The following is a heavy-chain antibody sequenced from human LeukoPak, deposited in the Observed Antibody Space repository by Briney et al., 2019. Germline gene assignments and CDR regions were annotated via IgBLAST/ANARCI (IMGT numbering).Heavy chain of an antibody. V-gene: IGHV1-69*10. D-gene: IGHD4-23*01. Sequence: SVKVSCKASGGTFSSYAISWVRQAPGQGLEWMGRIIPILGIANYAQKFQGGVTITADKSTSTAYMELSSLRSEDTAVYYCARGTGVDYFDYWGQGTLVTVSS. CDR2: IIPILGIA. CDR3: ARGTGVDYFDY. CDR1: GGTFSSYA. J-gene: IGHJ4*02.